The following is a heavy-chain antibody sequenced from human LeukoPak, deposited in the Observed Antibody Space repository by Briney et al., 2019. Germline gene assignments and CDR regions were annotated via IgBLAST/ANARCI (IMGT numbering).Heavy chain of an antibody. J-gene: IGHJ4*02. CDR2: IRDKANSYAT. CDR3: TRWDCTTTGCYPFDY. D-gene: IGHD2-2*01. Sequence: GGSLRLSCAASGFTFSGSAIHWVRQASGKGLEWVGRIRDKANSYATAYIASVKGRFTISRDDSKNTAYLRMSSLKTEDTAVYYCTRWDCTTTGCYPFDYWGQGTLVTVSS. CDR1: GFTFSGSA. V-gene: IGHV3-73*01.